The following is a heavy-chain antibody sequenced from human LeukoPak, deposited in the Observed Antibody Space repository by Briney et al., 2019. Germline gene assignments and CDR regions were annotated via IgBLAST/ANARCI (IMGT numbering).Heavy chain of an antibody. CDR1: GGSISSSNW. CDR3: AGESMAAAPSGNAFDI. J-gene: IGHJ3*02. D-gene: IGHD6-13*01. V-gene: IGHV4-4*02. Sequence: SGTLSLTCAVSGGSISSSNWWSWVRQPPGKGLEWIGEIYHSGSTNYNPSLKSRVTISVDKSKNQFSLKLSSVTAADTAVYYCAGESMAAAPSGNAFDIWGQGTMVTVSS. CDR2: IYHSGST.